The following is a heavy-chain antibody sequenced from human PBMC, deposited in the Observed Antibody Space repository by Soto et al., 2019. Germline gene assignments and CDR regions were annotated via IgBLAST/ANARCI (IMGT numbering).Heavy chain of an antibody. CDR1: GGSFSGYY. D-gene: IGHD1-1*01. J-gene: IGHJ5*02. CDR2: INHSGSP. CDR3: ATANWIHHYCVP. V-gene: IGHV4-34*01. Sequence: QVRLQQWGTGLLKSSETLSLTCAVYGGSFSGYYWSWLRQPPGKGLEWIGEINHSGSPNYNPSLKSRVTISVDTSKNQFSLKMTSVTAADTAVYYCATANWIHHYCVPWGQGTLVTVSS.